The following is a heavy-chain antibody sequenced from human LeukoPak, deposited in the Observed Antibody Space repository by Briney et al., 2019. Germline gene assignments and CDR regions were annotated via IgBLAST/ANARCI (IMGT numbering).Heavy chain of an antibody. V-gene: IGHV3-74*01. CDR3: ARALIAVADTGAFDI. D-gene: IGHD6-19*01. CDR1: GFTFSSYW. Sequence: PGGSLRLSCAASGFTFSSYWMHWVRQAPGKGLVWVSRINSDGYSPIYADSVKGRFTISRDNAKTTLYLQMNSLRSEDSAVYSCARALIAVADTGAFDIWGQGTMVTVSS. J-gene: IGHJ3*02. CDR2: INSDGYSP.